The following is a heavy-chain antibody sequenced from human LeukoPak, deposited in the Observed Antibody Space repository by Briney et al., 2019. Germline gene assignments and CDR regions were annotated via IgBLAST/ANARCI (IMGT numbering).Heavy chain of an antibody. CDR1: GYTFTSYA. CDR2: INAGNGNT. V-gene: IGHV1-3*03. CDR3: ARSPYSGSYQDYFDY. Sequence: ASVKVSCTASGYTFTSYAMHWVRQAPGQRLEWMGWINAGNGNTKYSQEFQGRVTITRDTSASTAYMELSSLRSEDMAVYYCARSPYSGSYQDYFDYWGQGTLVTVSS. J-gene: IGHJ4*02. D-gene: IGHD1-26*01.